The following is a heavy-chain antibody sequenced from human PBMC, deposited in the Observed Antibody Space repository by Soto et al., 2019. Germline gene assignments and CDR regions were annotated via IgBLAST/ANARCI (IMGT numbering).Heavy chain of an antibody. CDR1: GYTFTGYA. Sequence: ASVKVSCKASGYTFTGYAMHWVRQAPGQRPEWMGWINAGNGDTKSSQKFQGRVTITRDTSASTAYMELRSLRSEDTAVYYCACDSTAISAILPQRPGSLYFDSWGQVTLVTVSS. D-gene: IGHD2-15*01. J-gene: IGHJ4*02. CDR2: INAGNGDT. V-gene: IGHV1-3*01. CDR3: ACDSTAISAILPQRPGSLYFDS.